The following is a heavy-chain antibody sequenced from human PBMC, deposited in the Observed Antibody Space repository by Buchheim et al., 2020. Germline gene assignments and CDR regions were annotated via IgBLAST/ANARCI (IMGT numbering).Heavy chain of an antibody. CDR3: ARERITIFGVVMGGFDP. D-gene: IGHD3-3*01. J-gene: IGHJ5*02. CDR2: ISSSGSTI. V-gene: IGHV3-48*03. Sequence: EVQLVESGGGLVQPGGSLRLSCAASGFTFSSYEMNWVRQAPGKGLEWVSYISSSGSTIYYADSVKGRFTISRDNAKNSLYLQMNSRRAEDTAVYYCARERITIFGVVMGGFDPWGQGTL. CDR1: GFTFSSYE.